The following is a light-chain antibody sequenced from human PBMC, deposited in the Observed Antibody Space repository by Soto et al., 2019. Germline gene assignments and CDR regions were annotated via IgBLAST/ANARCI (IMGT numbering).Light chain of an antibody. CDR2: QET. V-gene: IGLV3-1*01. J-gene: IGLJ2*01. CDR1: KLGGKY. CDR3: QAWDNGTAV. Sequence: SYELTQPPSVSVSPGQTASITCSGDKLGGKYPHWYPQKPGQSPVVVIYQETKRPSGIHERFSGSKSGNTATLTISGTRAMDEADYYCQAWDNGTAVFGGGTKPTVL.